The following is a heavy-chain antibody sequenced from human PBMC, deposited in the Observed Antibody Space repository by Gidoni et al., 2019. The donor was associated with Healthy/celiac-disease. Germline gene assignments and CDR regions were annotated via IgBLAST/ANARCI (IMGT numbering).Heavy chain of an antibody. Sequence: QVQLVESGGGVVQPGRSLRLSCAASGLAFSSSGMHWVRQATGQGLEWVAVIWYDGSNQYYADSVKGRFTISRDNSKNTLYLQMNSLRAEDTAVYYCARAPSYYFDYWGQGTLVTVSS. CDR2: IWYDGSNQ. CDR1: GLAFSSSG. J-gene: IGHJ4*02. CDR3: ARAPSYYFDY. V-gene: IGHV3-33*01.